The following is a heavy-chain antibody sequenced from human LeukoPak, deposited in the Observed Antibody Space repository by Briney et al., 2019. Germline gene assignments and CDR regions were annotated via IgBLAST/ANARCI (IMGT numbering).Heavy chain of an antibody. CDR3: ARDDGYPPVGFDY. D-gene: IGHD1-1*01. J-gene: IGHJ4*02. V-gene: IGHV3-21*01. Sequence: GGSLRLSCAASGFTFSSYSMNWVRQAPGKGLEWVSSISSSSSYIYYADSVKGRFTISRDNTKNSLYLQMNSLRAEDTAVYYCARDDGYPPVGFDYWGQGTLVTVSS. CDR1: GFTFSSYS. CDR2: ISSSSSYI.